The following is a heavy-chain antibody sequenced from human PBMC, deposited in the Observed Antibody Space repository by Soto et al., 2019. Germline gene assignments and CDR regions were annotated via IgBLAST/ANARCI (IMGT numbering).Heavy chain of an antibody. CDR1: GYTFTNYD. Sequence: QVQLVQSGAEVKKPGASVKVSCKASGYTFTNYDIKRVRQATGQGLEWVGWMTPISGDTGYAQNFQGRVTMTRDTPRSTAYLELSSLTSEDTAVYYCARNLYNTGSFDHWGQGTLVTVSS. CDR2: MTPISGDT. CDR3: ARNLYNTGSFDH. D-gene: IGHD3-10*01. V-gene: IGHV1-8*02. J-gene: IGHJ4*02.